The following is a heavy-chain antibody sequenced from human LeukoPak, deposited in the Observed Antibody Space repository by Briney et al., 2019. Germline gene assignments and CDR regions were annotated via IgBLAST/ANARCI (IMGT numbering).Heavy chain of an antibody. J-gene: IGHJ3*02. CDR1: GASITSGDYY. V-gene: IGHV4-30-4*08. Sequence: PSETLSLTCTVSGASITSGDYYWSWLRQSPEKGLEWIGYIYYNGKTYFNPSLESRLTISVDTSKNQFFLKLSSVTAAETAVYYCARMGNSGSRDSFDIWGQGTMVTISS. D-gene: IGHD1-26*01. CDR2: IYYNGKT. CDR3: ARMGNSGSRDSFDI.